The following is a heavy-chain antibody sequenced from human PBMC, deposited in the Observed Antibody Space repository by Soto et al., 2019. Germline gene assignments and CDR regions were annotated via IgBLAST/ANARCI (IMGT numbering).Heavy chain of an antibody. V-gene: IGHV1-69*08. J-gene: IGHJ3*02. D-gene: IGHD6-19*01. CDR3: ARDNQAVADDAFDI. CDR2: IIPILGIA. CDR1: GGTFSSYT. Sequence: QVQLVQSGAEVKKPGSSVKVSCKASGGTFSSYTISWVRQAPGQGLEWMGRIIPILGIANYAQKFQGRVTITAEKSTSTAYMELSSLRSEDTAVYYCARDNQAVADDAFDIWGQGTMVTVSS.